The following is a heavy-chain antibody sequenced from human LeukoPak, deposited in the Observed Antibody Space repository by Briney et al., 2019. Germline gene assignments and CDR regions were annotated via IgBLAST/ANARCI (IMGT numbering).Heavy chain of an antibody. Sequence: SETLSLTCTVSGGSISSYYWSWIRQPPGKGLEWIGYIYYSGSTNYSPSLKSRVTISVDTSKNQFSLKLSSVTAADTAVYYCALSKEDILTGYYRDYWGQGTLVTVSS. CDR1: GGSISSYY. CDR2: IYYSGST. CDR3: ALSKEDILTGYYRDY. D-gene: IGHD3-9*01. J-gene: IGHJ4*02. V-gene: IGHV4-59*01.